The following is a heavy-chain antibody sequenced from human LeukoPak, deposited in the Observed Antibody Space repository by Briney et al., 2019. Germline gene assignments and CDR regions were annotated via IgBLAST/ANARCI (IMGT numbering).Heavy chain of an antibody. CDR1: GGSISSYY. CDR2: IYYSGST. V-gene: IGHV4-59*01. D-gene: IGHD1-7*01. CDR3: ARVTGTPTGDAFDI. J-gene: IGHJ3*02. Sequence: PSETLSLTCTVSGGSISSYYWSWIRQPPGKGLEWIGYIYYSGSTNYNPSLKSRVTISVDTSKNQVSLKLSSVTAADTAVYYCARVTGTPTGDAFDIWGQGTMVTVSS.